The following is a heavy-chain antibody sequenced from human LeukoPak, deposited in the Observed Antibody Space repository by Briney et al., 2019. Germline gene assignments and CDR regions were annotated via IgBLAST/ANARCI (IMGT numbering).Heavy chain of an antibody. Sequence: GGSLRLSCAASEFTFSSYSMNWVRQAPGKGLEWVSAISGSGGSTYYADSVKGRFTISGDNSKNTLYLQMNSLRAEDTAVYYCAKSNSYYDSSGYSWGQGTLVTVSS. CDR3: AKSNSYYDSSGYS. V-gene: IGHV3-23*01. D-gene: IGHD3-22*01. CDR1: EFTFSSYS. CDR2: ISGSGGST. J-gene: IGHJ5*02.